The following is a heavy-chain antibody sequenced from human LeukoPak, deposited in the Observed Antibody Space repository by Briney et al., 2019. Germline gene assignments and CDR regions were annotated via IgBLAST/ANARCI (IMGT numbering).Heavy chain of an antibody. V-gene: IGHV3-48*04. CDR1: GFTFSSYW. CDR3: ASTGGYGSGTYDYYYFGMDV. J-gene: IGHJ6*02. D-gene: IGHD3-10*01. CDR2: ITSSGRII. Sequence: GALRLSCAASGFTFSSYWMSWVRQAPGKGLEWVAYITSSGRIIYYADSVKGRLTISRDNAKNSLYLQMNSLRAEDTAVYYCASTGGYGSGTYDYYYFGMDVWGQGTTVTVSS.